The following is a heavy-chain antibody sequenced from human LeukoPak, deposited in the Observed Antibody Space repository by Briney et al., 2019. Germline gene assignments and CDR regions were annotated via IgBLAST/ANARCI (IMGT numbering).Heavy chain of an antibody. CDR2: NNPNRGRK. J-gene: IGHJ4*02. CDR1: GYTFTGYY. Sequence: ASVKFSCKASGYTFTGYYMHWVRQAPGQGVEWMGRNNPNRGRKNSAQQFQGRVPMTRDTSKNTAYMPINRPRSDDTPVYYCERAIAAAGDFWGQGTLVTVSS. D-gene: IGHD6-13*01. V-gene: IGHV1-2*06. CDR3: ERAIAAAGDF.